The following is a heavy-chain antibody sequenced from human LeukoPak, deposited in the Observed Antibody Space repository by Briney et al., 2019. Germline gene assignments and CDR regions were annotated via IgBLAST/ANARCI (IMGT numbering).Heavy chain of an antibody. D-gene: IGHD6-6*01. Sequence: PGGSLRLSCAASGFTFSNNGMHWVRQAPGKGLEWVAVIRYDGSDKYYADSVKGRFTISRDNSKNTLYLQMNNLRAEDTAVYYCANQRRDSSSSPFRFHFDYRGQGTLVTVSS. CDR1: GFTFSNNG. CDR2: IRYDGSDK. CDR3: ANQRRDSSSSPFRFHFDY. J-gene: IGHJ4*02. V-gene: IGHV3-30*02.